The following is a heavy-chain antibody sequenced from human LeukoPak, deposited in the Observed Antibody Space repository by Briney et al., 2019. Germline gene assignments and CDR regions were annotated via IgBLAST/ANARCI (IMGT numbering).Heavy chain of an antibody. D-gene: IGHD6-13*01. V-gene: IGHV3-53*01. CDR3: ATRRPMAVAGTFDY. Sequence: GGSLRLSCAASGVTVSSSYMSWVRQAPGKGLEWVSVIYSGGSTCYADSVKGRFTISRDNSKNTLFLQMNTLRAEDTAVYYCATRRPMAVAGTFDYWGQGTLVTVSS. J-gene: IGHJ4*02. CDR2: IYSGGST. CDR1: GVTVSSSY.